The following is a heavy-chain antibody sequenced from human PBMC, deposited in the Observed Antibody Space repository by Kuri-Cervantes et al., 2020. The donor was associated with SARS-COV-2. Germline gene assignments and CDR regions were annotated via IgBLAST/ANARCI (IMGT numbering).Heavy chain of an antibody. CDR2: IYYSGST. CDR3: ARALTGTLEPYFDY. J-gene: IGHJ4*02. D-gene: IGHD1-7*01. Sequence: SETLSLTCTVSGGSISSSSYYWGWIRQPPGKGLEWIGSIYYSGSTYYNPSLKSRVTISVDTSKNKFSLKLSSVTAADTAVYYCARALTGTLEPYFDYWGQGTLVTVSS. CDR1: GGSISSSSYY. V-gene: IGHV4-39*07.